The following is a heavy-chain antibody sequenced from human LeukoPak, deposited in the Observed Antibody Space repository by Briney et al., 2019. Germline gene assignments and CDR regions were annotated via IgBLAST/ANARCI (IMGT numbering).Heavy chain of an antibody. Sequence: GASVKVSCKASGLTFINYYMHWVRQAPGQRLEWLGIINLSGGSTHYPQKFQDRVTMTRDTSTSTVYMELSSLRSEDTAVYYCARDLDYGEKSEDYWGQGTLVTVPS. D-gene: IGHD4/OR15-4a*01. CDR1: GLTFINYY. CDR2: INLSGGST. V-gene: IGHV1-46*01. CDR3: ARDLDYGEKSEDY. J-gene: IGHJ4*02.